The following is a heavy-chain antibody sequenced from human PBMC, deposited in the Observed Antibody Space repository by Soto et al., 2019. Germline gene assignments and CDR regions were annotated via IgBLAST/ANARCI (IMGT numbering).Heavy chain of an antibody. CDR2: IYHGVST. D-gene: IGHD3-22*01. Sequence: SETLSLTCAVSGYSISSGYYWGWLRQPPGKGLEWIGSIYHGVSTYYNPSLNSRVTLSIDMTNNHVSLILNSVTAADTAVYYCGALLTWVPYYYDSSPYTFENWFDPGGQGTLVTVS. CDR3: GALLTWVPYYYDSSPYTFENWFDP. CDR1: GYSISSGYY. V-gene: IGHV4-38-2*01. J-gene: IGHJ5*02.